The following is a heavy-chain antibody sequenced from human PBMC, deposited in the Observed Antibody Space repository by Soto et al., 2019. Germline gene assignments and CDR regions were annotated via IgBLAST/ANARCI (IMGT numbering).Heavy chain of an antibody. Sequence: QVQLVESGGGVVQPGRSLRLSCAASGFTFSSYGMQWVRQAPGKGLEWVAVISYDGSNKYYADSVKGRFTISRDNSKNTLYLQMNSLRAEDTAVYYYAKVAASGWFSTGVGFDPWGQGTLVTVSS. CDR1: GFTFSSYG. J-gene: IGHJ5*02. D-gene: IGHD6-19*01. V-gene: IGHV3-30*18. CDR2: ISYDGSNK. CDR3: AKVAASGWFSTGVGFDP.